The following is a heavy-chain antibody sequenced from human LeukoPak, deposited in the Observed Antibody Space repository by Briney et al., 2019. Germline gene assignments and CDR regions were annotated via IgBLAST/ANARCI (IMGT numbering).Heavy chain of an antibody. J-gene: IGHJ6*04. D-gene: IGHD6-13*01. Sequence: GGSLRLSCAASGFTFSSYSMNWVRQAPGKGLEWVSSISSSSSYIYYADSVKGRFTISRDNAKNSLYLQMNSLRAEVTAVYYCARGDYSSSFYYYYGMDVWGKGTTVTVSS. CDR1: GFTFSSYS. V-gene: IGHV3-21*01. CDR3: ARGDYSSSFYYYYGMDV. CDR2: ISSSSSYI.